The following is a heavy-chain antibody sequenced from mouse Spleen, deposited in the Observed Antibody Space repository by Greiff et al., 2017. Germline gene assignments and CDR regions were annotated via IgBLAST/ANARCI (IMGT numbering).Heavy chain of an antibody. CDR2: IDPSDSYT. Sequence: QVQLQQSGAELVKPGASVKLSCKASGYTFTSYWMQWVKQRPGQGLEWIGEIDPSDSYTNYNQKFKGKATLTVDTSSSTAYMQLSSLTSEDSAVYYCARNWDALDYWGQGTTLTVSS. V-gene: IGHV1-50*01. J-gene: IGHJ2*01. D-gene: IGHD4-1*01. CDR1: GYTFTSYW. CDR3: ARNWDALDY.